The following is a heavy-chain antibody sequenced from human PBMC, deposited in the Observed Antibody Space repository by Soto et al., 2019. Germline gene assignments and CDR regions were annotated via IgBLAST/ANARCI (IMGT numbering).Heavy chain of an antibody. CDR3: VCDDNRRF. CDR2: IGRTGIDR. Sequence: ESGGGLVKPGGSLRLSCAASGLTFSIYTMNWVRQAPGKGLEFVSSIGRTGIDRYYIDSVKGRFTISRDNAQKSLYLQMNSLSVEDTALYYCVCDDNRRFWGQGTLVTVSS. CDR1: GLTFSIYT. J-gene: IGHJ4*02. V-gene: IGHV3-21*01. D-gene: IGHD1-1*01.